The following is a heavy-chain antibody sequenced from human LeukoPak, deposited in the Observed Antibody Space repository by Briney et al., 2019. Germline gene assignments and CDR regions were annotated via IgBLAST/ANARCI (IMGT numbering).Heavy chain of an antibody. CDR3: VRDSPISGGHYGGLGY. Sequence: GASVKVSCKASGYTFTSYYMHWVRQAPGQGLEWMGIINPSGGSTSYAQKFQGRITLTRDTSTSTVYMELSSLRSEDTAVYYCVRDSPISGGHYGGLGYWGQGSLLTVSS. D-gene: IGHD4-23*01. CDR1: GYTFTSYY. CDR2: INPSGGST. J-gene: IGHJ4*02. V-gene: IGHV1-46*01.